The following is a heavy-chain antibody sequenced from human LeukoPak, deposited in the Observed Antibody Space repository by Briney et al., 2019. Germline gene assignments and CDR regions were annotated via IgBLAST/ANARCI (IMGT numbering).Heavy chain of an antibody. J-gene: IGHJ3*02. D-gene: IGHD2-21*02. V-gene: IGHV3-48*03. Sequence: AGGSLRLSCAASGFTFSSYEMNWVRQAPGKGLEWVSYISSSGSTIYYADSVKGRFTISRDNAKNSLYLQMNSLRAEDTAVYYCARYTHIVVVTAIPDGAFDIWGQGTMVTVSS. CDR1: GFTFSSYE. CDR3: ARYTHIVVVTAIPDGAFDI. CDR2: ISSSGSTI.